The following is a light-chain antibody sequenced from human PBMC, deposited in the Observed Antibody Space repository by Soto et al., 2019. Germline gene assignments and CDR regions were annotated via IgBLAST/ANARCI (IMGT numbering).Light chain of an antibody. CDR3: QQTFSTYS. CDR2: LIS. V-gene: IGKV1-39*01. Sequence: DIQMTQSPPSLTASVGDRVTITCRASQSVSTYLNWYQQKPGKAPTLLISLISRRQSGVPSRFSGAGSETDFTLTITSLQPEDFATYFCQQTFSTYSFGHGTKVEMK. CDR1: QSVSTY. J-gene: IGKJ2*01.